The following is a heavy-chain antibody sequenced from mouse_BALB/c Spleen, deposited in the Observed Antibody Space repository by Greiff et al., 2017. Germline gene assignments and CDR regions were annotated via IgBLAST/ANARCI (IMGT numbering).Heavy chain of an antibody. V-gene: IGHV1-9*01. D-gene: IGHD1-1*01. CDR1: GYTFSSYW. J-gene: IGHJ4*01. CDR3: ARKADYYGSKGAMDY. CDR2: ILPGSGST. Sequence: VQLQQSGAELMKPGASVKISCKATGYTFSSYWIEWVKQRPGHGLEWIGEILPGSGSTNYNEKFKGKATFTADTSSNTAYMQLSSLTSEDSAVYYCARKADYYGSKGAMDYWGQGTSVTVSS.